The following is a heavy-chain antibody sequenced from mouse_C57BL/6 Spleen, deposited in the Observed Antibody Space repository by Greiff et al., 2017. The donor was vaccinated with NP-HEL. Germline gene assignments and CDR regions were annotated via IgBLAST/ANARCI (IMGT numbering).Heavy chain of an antibody. D-gene: IGHD1-1*01. CDR2: IYPGSGST. V-gene: IGHV1-55*01. CDR3: ARMDYYGSSHYAMDY. Sequence: QVQLQQPGAELVKPGDSVKMSCKASGYTFTSYWITWVKQSPGQGLEWIGDIYPGSGSTNYNEKFKSKATLPVDTSTSTAYMQLSSLTSEDSAVYYCARMDYYGSSHYAMDYWGQGTSVTVSS. CDR1: GYTFTSYW. J-gene: IGHJ4*01.